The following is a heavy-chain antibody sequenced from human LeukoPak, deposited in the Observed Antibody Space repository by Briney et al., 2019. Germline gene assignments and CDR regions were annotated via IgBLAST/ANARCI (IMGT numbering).Heavy chain of an antibody. CDR3: ARVITVGNSIAAAGSLDY. D-gene: IGHD6-13*01. CDR2: ISAYNGNT. CDR1: RYTFTGYY. V-gene: IGHV1-18*04. Sequence: ASVKVSCKASRYTFTGYYMHWVRQAPGQGLEWMGWISAYNGNTNYAQKLQGRVTMTTDTSTSTAYMELRSLRSDDTAVYYCARVITVGNSIAAAGSLDYWGQGTLVTVSS. J-gene: IGHJ4*02.